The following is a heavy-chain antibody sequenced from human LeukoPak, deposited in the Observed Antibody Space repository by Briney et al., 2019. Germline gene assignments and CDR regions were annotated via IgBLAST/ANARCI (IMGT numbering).Heavy chain of an antibody. CDR3: AKASDYSSFFYFDY. D-gene: IGHD4-11*01. V-gene: IGHV3-23*01. CDR2: ISGSGGST. J-gene: IGHJ4*02. Sequence: GGSLRLSCAASGFTFSSYAMSWVRQAPGKGLEWVSAISGSGGSTYYADSVKGRFTISRDNSKNTLYLQMNSLRAEDTAVYYSAKASDYSSFFYFDYWGQGTLVTVSS. CDR1: GFTFSSYA.